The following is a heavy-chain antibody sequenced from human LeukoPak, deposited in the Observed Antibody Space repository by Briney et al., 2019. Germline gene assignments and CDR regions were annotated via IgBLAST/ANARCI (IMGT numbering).Heavy chain of an antibody. V-gene: IGHV3-53*01. CDR1: GFTVSSNY. J-gene: IGHJ6*03. Sequence: GGSLRLSCAASGFTVSSNYMSWGRQAPGRGLEWVSVIYSGGSTYYADSVKGRFTIFRDYSKNTLYLQMNRLRAEDTAVYYCARVASYGDHANYYYYYMDVWGKGTTVTISS. D-gene: IGHD4-17*01. CDR3: ARVASYGDHANYYYYYMDV. CDR2: IYSGGST.